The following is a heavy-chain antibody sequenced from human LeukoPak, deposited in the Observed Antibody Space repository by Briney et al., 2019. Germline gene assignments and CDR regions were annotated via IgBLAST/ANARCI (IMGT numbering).Heavy chain of an antibody. CDR2: ISAYNGNT. J-gene: IGHJ4*02. CDR3: ARVLPLYDSSGYYPDRTDY. Sequence: VASVNVSCKASGGTFSSHAISWVRQAPGQGLEWMGWISAYNGNTNYAQKLQGRVTMTTDTSTSTAYMELRSLRSDDTAVYYCARVLPLYDSSGYYPDRTDYWGQGTLVTVSS. CDR1: GGTFSSHA. V-gene: IGHV1-18*01. D-gene: IGHD3-22*01.